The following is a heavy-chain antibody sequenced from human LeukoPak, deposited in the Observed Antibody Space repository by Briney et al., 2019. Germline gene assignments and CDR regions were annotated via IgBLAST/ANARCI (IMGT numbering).Heavy chain of an antibody. Sequence: ASVKVSCKASRYTFTGYYMHWVRQAPGQGLEWMGWINPNSGGTNYAQKFQGRVTMTRDTSISTAYMELSRLRSDDTAVYYCARDGIVVVPAAISKPYNWFDPWGQGTLVTVSS. J-gene: IGHJ5*02. CDR1: RYTFTGYY. V-gene: IGHV1-2*02. CDR2: INPNSGGT. D-gene: IGHD2-2*01. CDR3: ARDGIVVVPAAISKPYNWFDP.